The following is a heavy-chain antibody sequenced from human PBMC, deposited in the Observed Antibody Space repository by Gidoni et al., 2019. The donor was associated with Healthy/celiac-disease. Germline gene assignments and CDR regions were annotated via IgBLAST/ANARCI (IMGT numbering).Heavy chain of an antibody. V-gene: IGHV3-21*01. CDR2: SSSSSSYI. CDR3: ARVDYDYIWGSYRPPDY. CDR1: GFTFISFS. Sequence: EVQLVESGGGLVRLGGSLSLSCAASGFTFISFSMNWVRQAPGKGLEWVSSSSSSSSYIYDADSVKGRFTISRDNAKNSLYLQMNSLRAEDTAVYHCARVDYDYIWGSYRPPDYWGQGTLVTVSS. D-gene: IGHD3-16*02. J-gene: IGHJ4*02.